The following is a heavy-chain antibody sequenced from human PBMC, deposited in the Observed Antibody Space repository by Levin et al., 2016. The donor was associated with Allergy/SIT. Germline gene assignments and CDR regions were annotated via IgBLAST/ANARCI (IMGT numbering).Heavy chain of an antibody. J-gene: IGHJ4*02. CDR2: ISSSGSTI. CDR3: ARVRMTHYDILTGSYYFDY. Sequence: WIRQPPGKGLEWVSYISSSGSTIYYADSVKGRFTISRDNAKNSLYLQMNSLRAEDTAVYYCARVRMTHYDILTGSYYFDYWGQGNPGHRLL. D-gene: IGHD3-9*01. V-gene: IGHV3-11*01.